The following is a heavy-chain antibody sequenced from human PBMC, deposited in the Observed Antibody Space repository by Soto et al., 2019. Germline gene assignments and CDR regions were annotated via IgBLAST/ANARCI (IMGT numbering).Heavy chain of an antibody. CDR3: ARDSSTTNPV. J-gene: IGHJ3*01. V-gene: IGHV1-8*01. Sequence: QVQLVQSGAEVRRPGTSVMVSCKTSGYTFTDYDINWVRQATGQGLEWMGWMNPNSGNTGYGQKFQGRVCMTRNTATSTAYMELSSVRSDDTAIYYCARDSSTTNPVWGQGTMVTVSS. D-gene: IGHD2-2*01. CDR2: MNPNSGNT. CDR1: GYTFTDYD.